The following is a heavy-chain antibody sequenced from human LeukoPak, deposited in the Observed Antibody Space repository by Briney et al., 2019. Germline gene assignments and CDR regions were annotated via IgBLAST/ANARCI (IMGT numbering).Heavy chain of an antibody. CDR3: ARDRGYCGGDCTRVGFDY. Sequence: ASVKVSCKASGYTFTGYYMHWVRQAPGQGLEWMGWINPNSGGTNYAQKFQGRVTMTRHTSISTAYMELSRLRSDDTAVYYCARDRGYCGGDCTRVGFDYWGQGTLVTVSS. J-gene: IGHJ4*02. CDR1: GYTFTGYY. V-gene: IGHV1-2*02. D-gene: IGHD2-21*02. CDR2: INPNSGGT.